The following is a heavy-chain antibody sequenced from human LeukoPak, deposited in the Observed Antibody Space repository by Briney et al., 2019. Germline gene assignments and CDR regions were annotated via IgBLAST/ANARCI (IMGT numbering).Heavy chain of an antibody. Sequence: ASVKVSCKVSGYTLTEVSMHWVRQAPGKGLEWMGGFDPEYGKTVYAQKFQGRVTMTADTSTSTAYMELRSLRSDDTAVYYCARDRGSGWAALGMDVWGQGTTVTVSS. V-gene: IGHV1-24*01. J-gene: IGHJ6*02. CDR3: ARDRGSGWAALGMDV. CDR2: FDPEYGKT. CDR1: GYTLTEVS. D-gene: IGHD6-19*01.